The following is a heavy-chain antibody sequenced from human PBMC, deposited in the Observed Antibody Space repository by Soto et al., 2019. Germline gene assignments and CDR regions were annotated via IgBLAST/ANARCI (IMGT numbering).Heavy chain of an antibody. CDR1: GFSFSDYF. J-gene: IGHJ6*02. CDR3: ARDVSSIAARPDYYYYGMDV. D-gene: IGHD6-6*01. Sequence: GASVKVSCKASGFSFSDYFMHWVRQAPGQGLEWMGIINPSGDSRNYAQKFQGRVTITRDTSTSTVYMDLSSLRYEDTAVYYCARDVSSIAARPDYYYYGMDVWGQGTTVTVSS. V-gene: IGHV1-46*01. CDR2: INPSGDSR.